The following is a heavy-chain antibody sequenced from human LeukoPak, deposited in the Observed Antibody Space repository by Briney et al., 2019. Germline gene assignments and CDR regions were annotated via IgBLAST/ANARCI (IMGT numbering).Heavy chain of an antibody. CDR1: GYTFTGYY. J-gene: IGHJ4*02. D-gene: IGHD2-2*01. CDR3: ARDLYSTSCDY. CDR2: INPKSGGT. Sequence: EASVKVSCKASGYTFTGYYMHWVRQAPGQGLEWMGWINPKSGGTSYAQKFQGRVIMTRDTSISTVYMEVSRLRCDDTAVYYCARDLYSTSCDYWGQGTLVTVSS. V-gene: IGHV1-2*02.